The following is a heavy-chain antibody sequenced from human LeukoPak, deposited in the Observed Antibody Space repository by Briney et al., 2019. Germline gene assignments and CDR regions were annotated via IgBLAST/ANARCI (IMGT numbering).Heavy chain of an antibody. D-gene: IGHD6-6*01. CDR3: ASGFSSSPYFDY. J-gene: IGHJ4*02. V-gene: IGHV3-23*01. CDR1: GFTFSTYA. Sequence: GGSLRLSCAASGFTFSTYAMSWVRQAPGKGLEWVSAISGSGGSTFYAVSVKGRFTISRDNSKSTLYLQMNSLRDEDTAVYYCASGFSSSPYFDYWGQGTLVTVSS. CDR2: ISGSGGST.